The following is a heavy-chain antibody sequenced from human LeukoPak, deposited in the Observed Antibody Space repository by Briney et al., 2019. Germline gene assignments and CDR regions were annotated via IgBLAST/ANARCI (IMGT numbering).Heavy chain of an antibody. Sequence: SQTLSLTCTVSGGSISSGSYYWSWIRQPAGKGLEWIGRIYTSGSTNYNPSLKSRVTISVDTSKNQFSLKLSSVTAADTAVYYCARAPRDPANFDDAFDIWGQGTMVTVS. CDR3: ARAPRDPANFDDAFDI. D-gene: IGHD1-7*01. V-gene: IGHV4-61*02. J-gene: IGHJ3*02. CDR1: GGSISSGSYY. CDR2: IYTSGST.